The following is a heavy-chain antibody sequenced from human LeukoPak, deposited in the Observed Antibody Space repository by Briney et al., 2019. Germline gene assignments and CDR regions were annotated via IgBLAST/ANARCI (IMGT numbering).Heavy chain of an antibody. Sequence: GSLRLSCAASGFTFNTYDMNWVRQAPGKGLEWVSHVSSSSGTIYYADSVKGRFTISRDNAKNSLYLQMNSLRDEDTAVYYCARGLYCGGGSCYPDYWGQGTLVTVSS. CDR1: GFTFNTYD. J-gene: IGHJ4*02. CDR3: ARGLYCGGGSCYPDY. CDR2: VSSSSGTI. V-gene: IGHV3-48*02. D-gene: IGHD2-15*01.